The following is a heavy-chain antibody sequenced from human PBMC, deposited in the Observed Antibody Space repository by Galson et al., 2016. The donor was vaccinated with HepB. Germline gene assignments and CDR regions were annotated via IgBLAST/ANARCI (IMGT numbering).Heavy chain of an antibody. J-gene: IGHJ4*02. CDR3: AHRRTSADYGSGKDHYFDY. Sequence: PALVKPTQTLTLTCTFSGFSLSSSGVGVGWIRQSPGKALEWLALIYWNDDKRYSPSLKSRLTITKDTSKNQVVLTLTNMDPGDTATYYCAHRRTSADYGSGKDHYFDYWGQGTLVTVSS. CDR1: GFSLSSSGVG. CDR2: IYWNDDK. V-gene: IGHV2-5*01. D-gene: IGHD3-10*01.